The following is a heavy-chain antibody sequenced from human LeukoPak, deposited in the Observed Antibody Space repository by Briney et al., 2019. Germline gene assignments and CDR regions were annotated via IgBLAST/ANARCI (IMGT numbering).Heavy chain of an antibody. V-gene: IGHV3-23*01. CDR2: ISGSGGST. Sequence: PGGSLRLSCAASGFTLSSYAMSWVRQAPGKGLEWVSAISGSGGSTYYADSVKGRFTISRDNSKNTLYLQMNSLRAEDTAVYYCAKPVTPLAVAEGFDYWGQGTLVTVSS. D-gene: IGHD6-19*01. CDR1: GFTLSSYA. CDR3: AKPVTPLAVAEGFDY. J-gene: IGHJ4*02.